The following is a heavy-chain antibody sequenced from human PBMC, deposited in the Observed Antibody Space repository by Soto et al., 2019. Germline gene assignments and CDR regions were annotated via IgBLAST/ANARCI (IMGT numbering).Heavy chain of an antibody. J-gene: IGHJ6*02. Sequence: SETLSLTCAVSGGSISSSSYYWGWIRQPPGKGLEWIGSIYYSGSTYYNPSLKSRVTISVDTSKNQFSLKLSSVTAADTAVYYCARGDFWSGYYNYYYYYGMDVWGQGITVTVSS. CDR2: IYYSGST. V-gene: IGHV4-39*01. CDR3: ARGDFWSGYYNYYYYYGMDV. CDR1: GGSISSSSYY. D-gene: IGHD3-3*01.